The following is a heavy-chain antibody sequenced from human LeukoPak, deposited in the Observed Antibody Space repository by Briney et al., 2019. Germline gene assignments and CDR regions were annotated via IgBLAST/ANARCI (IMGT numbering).Heavy chain of an antibody. CDR1: GFTFSSYA. Sequence: GSLRLSCAASGFTFSSYAMSWVRQAPGKGLEWVSAISGSGGSTYYADSVKGRFTISRDNSKNTLYLQMNSLRAEDTAVYYCAKVYLPPPVAGTFADWYFDLWGRGTLVTVSS. CDR3: AKVYLPPPVAGTFADWYFDL. J-gene: IGHJ2*01. V-gene: IGHV3-23*01. CDR2: ISGSGGST. D-gene: IGHD6-19*01.